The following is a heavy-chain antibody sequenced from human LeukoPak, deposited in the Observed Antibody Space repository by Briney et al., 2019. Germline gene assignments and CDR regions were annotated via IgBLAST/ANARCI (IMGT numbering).Heavy chain of an antibody. J-gene: IGHJ4*02. CDR2: INPNSGGT. CDR1: GYTFTGYY. D-gene: IGHD2-2*01. Sequence: ASVKVSCKASGYTFTGYYMHWVRQAPGQGLEWMGWINPNSGGTNYAQKFQGRVTMTRDTSISTAYMELSRLRSDDTAVYYCARDQVIVVVPAAMPAAIDYWGQGTLVTVSS. V-gene: IGHV1-2*02. CDR3: ARDQVIVVVPAAMPAAIDY.